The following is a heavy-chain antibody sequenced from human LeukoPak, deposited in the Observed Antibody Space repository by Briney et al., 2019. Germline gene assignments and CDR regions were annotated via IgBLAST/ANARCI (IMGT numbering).Heavy chain of an antibody. CDR2: ITGSGAVT. CDR1: GLTFSNYA. V-gene: IGHV3-23*01. D-gene: IGHD6-6*01. Sequence: GGSLRLSCAASGLTFSNYAMNWVRQAPGKGLEWVSDITGSGAVTYYGDSMKGRVTTSRDNSKNTVYLHMTSLRAEDTAVYFCARDQHSTSLSHMDVWGDGTTVTVSS. J-gene: IGHJ6*03. CDR3: ARDQHSTSLSHMDV.